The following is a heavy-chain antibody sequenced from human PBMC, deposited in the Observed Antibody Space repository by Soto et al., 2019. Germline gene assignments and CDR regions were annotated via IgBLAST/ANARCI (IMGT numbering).Heavy chain of an antibody. V-gene: IGHV4-34*01. CDR3: AGDRAINYYGPKAPFDY. J-gene: IGHJ4*02. Sequence: QVQLQQWGAGLLKPSETLSLTCAVYGGSFSGYYWSWIRQPPGKGLEWIGEINHSGSTNYNPSLKSPVTISVYTSKNQFSLKLSSVTAADTAVYYCAGDRAINYYGPKAPFDYWGQGTLVTVSS. CDR2: INHSGST. D-gene: IGHD3-10*01. CDR1: GGSFSGYY.